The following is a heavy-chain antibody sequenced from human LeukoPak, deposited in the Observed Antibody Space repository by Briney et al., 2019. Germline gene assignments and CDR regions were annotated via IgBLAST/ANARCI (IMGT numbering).Heavy chain of an antibody. CDR1: GYTFNRYY. CDR3: ARDQAAAGYLTSGENFDY. J-gene: IGHJ4*02. D-gene: IGHD6-13*01. Sequence: SVTVSCKDSGYTFNRYYMHWVRQAPGQGLEWMGLINPNSGGTNYTQKFQGRVTMTRDTSISTAYMELSRLRSDDTAVYYCARDQAAAGYLTSGENFDYWGQGTLVTVSS. V-gene: IGHV1-2*02. CDR2: INPNSGGT.